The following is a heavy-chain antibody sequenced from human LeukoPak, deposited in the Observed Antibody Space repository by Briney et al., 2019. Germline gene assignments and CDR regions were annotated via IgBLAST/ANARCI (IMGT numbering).Heavy chain of an antibody. CDR3: VKGKGIAVTSLDY. J-gene: IGHJ4*02. Sequence: GGSLRLSCSASGFIFSNYAMHWVRQAPGKGLEYVSAISSNGGSTYYTDSVKGRFTISRDNSKNTLYLQMSSLRAEDTAVYYCVKGKGIAVTSLDYWGQGTLVPVSS. D-gene: IGHD6-19*01. CDR2: ISSNGGST. V-gene: IGHV3-64D*06. CDR1: GFIFSNYA.